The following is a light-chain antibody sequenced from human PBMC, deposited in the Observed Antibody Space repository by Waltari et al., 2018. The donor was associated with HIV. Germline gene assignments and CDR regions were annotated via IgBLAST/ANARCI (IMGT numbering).Light chain of an antibody. CDR3: QHFGSSHLT. CDR2: GAS. CDR1: QSVSSSY. J-gene: IGKJ4*01. Sequence: EIVLTQPPGTLSLSPGERGTLSCRASQSVSSSYLAWYQQKPGQAPRLLIYGASSRATGIPDRFSGSGSGTDFTLSISGLEPEDFAVYYCQHFGSSHLTFGGGTKVEIK. V-gene: IGKV3-20*01.